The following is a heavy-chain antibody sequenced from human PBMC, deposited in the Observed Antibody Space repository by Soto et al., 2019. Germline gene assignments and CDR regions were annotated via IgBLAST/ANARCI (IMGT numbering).Heavy chain of an antibody. Sequence: QVQLVESGGGVVQPGRSLRLSCAASGFTFSSYAMHWVRQAPGKGLEWVAVISYDGSNKYYADSVKGRFTISRDNSKNTLHLQMNSLRAEDTAVYYCARCEGAVAGTDFDYWGQGTLVTVSS. CDR3: ARCEGAVAGTDFDY. J-gene: IGHJ4*02. D-gene: IGHD6-19*01. CDR1: GFTFSSYA. V-gene: IGHV3-30-3*01. CDR2: ISYDGSNK.